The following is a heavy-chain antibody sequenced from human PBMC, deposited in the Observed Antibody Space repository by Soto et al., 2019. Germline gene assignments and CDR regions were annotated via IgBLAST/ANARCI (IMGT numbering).Heavy chain of an antibody. CDR3: VRSPRGGYGKLYGMDV. CDR2: IGFAADT. CDR1: GFSLSHYD. J-gene: IGHJ6*02. D-gene: IGHD5-18*01. V-gene: IGHV3-13*04. Sequence: EVQLVESGGGLVQPGGSLRLSCAASGFSLSHYDMHWVRQTAGEGLEWVAVIGFAADTYYPDSVTGRFTISRENAENSLYLQMTSLRAGDTAVYYCVRSPRGGYGKLYGMDVWGQGTTVTVSS.